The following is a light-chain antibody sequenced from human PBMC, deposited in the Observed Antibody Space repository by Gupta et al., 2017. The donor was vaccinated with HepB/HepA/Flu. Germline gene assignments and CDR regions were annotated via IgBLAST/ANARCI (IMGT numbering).Light chain of an antibody. CDR2: WAS. V-gene: IGKV4-1*01. J-gene: IGKJ4*01. CDR3: HQDYSTPLT. Sequence: DIVMTQSPDSLAVSLGERATINCKSSQSLLFSSDNKNYLAWYQQNPGQPPKLLISWASTRESGVPDRFSGSGSGTDFTLTISSLQAEDVAVYYCHQDYSTPLTLGGGTKVEIK. CDR1: QSLLFSSDNKNY.